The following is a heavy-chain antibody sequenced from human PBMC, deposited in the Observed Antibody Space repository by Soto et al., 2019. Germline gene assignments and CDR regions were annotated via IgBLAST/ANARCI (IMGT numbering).Heavy chain of an antibody. V-gene: IGHV3-23*01. CDR2: ISASGGNT. CDR1: GFTFSRYA. D-gene: IGHD6-19*01. J-gene: IGHJ4*02. CDR3: AKGPRAVASRNYFDY. Sequence: VGSLRLSCEASGFTFSRYAMTWVRQAPGKGLECVSAISASGGNTYNAEYVKGRFTISRDNSKNTLYLQLNSLRPEDTAVYFCAKGPRAVASRNYFDYWGQGTLVTVSS.